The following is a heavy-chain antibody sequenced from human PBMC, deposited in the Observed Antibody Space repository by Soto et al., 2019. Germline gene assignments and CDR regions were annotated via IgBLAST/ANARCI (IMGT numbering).Heavy chain of an antibody. Sequence: QVHLVQSGAEVKKPGASVKVSCKGSGYAFTTYGIAWVRQAPGQGLEWMGWITAHSGNTNYAQKLKGRVTVTRDTSTSTAYMDLRSLRSDDTYVYYSARGGYGDYGGQGALVTVTS. CDR3: ARGGYGDY. V-gene: IGHV1-18*01. J-gene: IGHJ4*02. D-gene: IGHD1-1*01. CDR2: ITAHSGNT. CDR1: GYAFTTYG.